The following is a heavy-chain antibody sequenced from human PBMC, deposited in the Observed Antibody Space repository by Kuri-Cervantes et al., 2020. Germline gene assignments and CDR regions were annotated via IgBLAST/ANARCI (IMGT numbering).Heavy chain of an antibody. V-gene: IGHV3-30*03. CDR1: GYTFTSYY. CDR2: ISYDGSNK. D-gene: IGHD5-18*01. CDR3: ARFPYSYGSVLGDYYYGMDV. Sequence: SCKASGYTFTSYYMHWVRQAPGKGLEWVAVISYDGSNKYYADSVKGRFTISRDNSKNTLYLQMNSLRAEDTAVYYCARFPYSYGSVLGDYYYGMDVWGQGTTVTVSS. J-gene: IGHJ6*02.